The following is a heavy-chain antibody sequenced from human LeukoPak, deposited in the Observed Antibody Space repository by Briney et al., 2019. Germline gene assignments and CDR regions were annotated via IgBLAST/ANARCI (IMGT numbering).Heavy chain of an antibody. CDR2: ISYDGSNK. V-gene: IGHV3-30-3*01. CDR1: GFTFSSYA. CDR3: ARDILTDFDY. D-gene: IGHD3-9*01. Sequence: GRSLRLSCAASGFTFSSYAMHWVRQAPGKGLEWVAVISYDGSNKYYADSVKGRFTISRDNSKNTLYLQMNSLRAEDTAVYYCARDILTDFDYWGQGTLVTVSS. J-gene: IGHJ4*02.